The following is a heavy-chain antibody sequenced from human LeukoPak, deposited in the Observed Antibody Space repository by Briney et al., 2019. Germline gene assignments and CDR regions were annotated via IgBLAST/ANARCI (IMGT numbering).Heavy chain of an antibody. CDR2: ISSSGTSK. CDR1: AFTFSIYS. J-gene: IGHJ4*02. Sequence: GGSLRLSCAASAFTFSIYSMNWVRQAPGKGLEWVSSISSSGTSKFYADSVKGRFTISRDNAKNSLYLQVNSLRVEDTAVYFCLGNPVGGSEVPGDYWGQRTLVTVSS. D-gene: IGHD3-10*01. CDR3: LGNPVGGSEVPGDY. V-gene: IGHV3-21*01.